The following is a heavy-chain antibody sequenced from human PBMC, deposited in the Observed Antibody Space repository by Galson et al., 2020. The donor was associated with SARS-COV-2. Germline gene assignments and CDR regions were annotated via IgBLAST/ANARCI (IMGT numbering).Heavy chain of an antibody. V-gene: IGHV3-74*01. D-gene: IGHD2-15*01. CDR1: GFTFRSSW. CDR2: VDADGITT. J-gene: IGHJ4*02. CDR3: VKTGGYCSGGNCYPFFDY. Sequence: GSLRLSCAASGFTFRSSWMHWVRQAPGKGLVWVSYVDADGITTNYADSVRGRFTISRDNAKNTVYLHLSSLGDEDTALYYCVKTGGYCSGGNCYPFFDYWGQGTPVTVSS.